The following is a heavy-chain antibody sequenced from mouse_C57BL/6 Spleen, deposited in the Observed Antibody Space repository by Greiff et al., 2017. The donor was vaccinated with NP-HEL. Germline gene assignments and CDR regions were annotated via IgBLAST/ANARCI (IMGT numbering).Heavy chain of an antibody. CDR3: ASASITTVTDD. V-gene: IGHV1-64*01. D-gene: IGHD1-1*01. CDR2: IHPNSGST. CDR1: GYTFTSYW. Sequence: QVQLQQPGAELVKPGASVKLSCKASGYTFTSYWMHWVKQRPGQGLEWIGMIHPNSGSTNYNEKFKSKATLTVDKSSSTAYMQLSSLTSEDSAVYYCASASITTVTDDWGKGTTLTVSS. J-gene: IGHJ2*01.